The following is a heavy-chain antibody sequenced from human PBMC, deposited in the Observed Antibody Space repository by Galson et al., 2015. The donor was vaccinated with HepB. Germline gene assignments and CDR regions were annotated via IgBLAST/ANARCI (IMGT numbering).Heavy chain of an antibody. V-gene: IGHV5-51*01. D-gene: IGHD3-10*01. Sequence: QSGAEVKKPGESLKISCKGSGYSFTSYWIGWVRQMPGKGLEWMGIIYPGDSDTRYSPSFQGQVTISADKSISTAYLQWSSLKASDTAMYYCARQRYYGSGSHRDYGMDVWGQGTTVTVSS. CDR1: GYSFTSYW. J-gene: IGHJ6*02. CDR3: ARQRYYGSGSHRDYGMDV. CDR2: IYPGDSDT.